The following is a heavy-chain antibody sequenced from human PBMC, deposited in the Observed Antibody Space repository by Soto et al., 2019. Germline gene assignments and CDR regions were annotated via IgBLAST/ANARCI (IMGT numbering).Heavy chain of an antibody. Sequence: EVQLVESGGGLVQPGGSLRLSCAASGLTLSNYWMYWVRQAQGKGPVWVSRINGDGSSTSYADSVKGRFTTSRDNARNTLYLQMNSLRVEDTAVYYCANIESASVVWVGDSPLDYWGQGTLVTVSS. V-gene: IGHV3-74*01. CDR3: ANIESASVVWVGDSPLDY. CDR2: INGDGSST. J-gene: IGHJ4*02. D-gene: IGHD3-10*01. CDR1: GLTLSNYW.